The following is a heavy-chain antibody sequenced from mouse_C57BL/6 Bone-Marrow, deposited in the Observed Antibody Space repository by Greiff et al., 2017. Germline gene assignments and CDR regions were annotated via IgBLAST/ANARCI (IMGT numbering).Heavy chain of an antibody. CDR2: IYPGSGST. Sequence: QVQLQQPGAELVKPGASVKMSCKASGYTFTSYWITWVKQRPGQGLEWIGDIYPGSGSTNYNEKFKSKATLTVDTSSSTAYMQLSSLTSEDSAVSYCAREYSNYGGFAYWGQGTLVTVSA. V-gene: IGHV1-55*01. CDR3: AREYSNYGGFAY. CDR1: GYTFTSYW. D-gene: IGHD2-5*01. J-gene: IGHJ3*01.